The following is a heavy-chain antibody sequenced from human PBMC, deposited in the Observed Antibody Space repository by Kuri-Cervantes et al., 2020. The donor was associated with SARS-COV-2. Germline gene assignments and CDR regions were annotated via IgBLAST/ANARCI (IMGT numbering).Heavy chain of an antibody. J-gene: IGHJ3*02. CDR2: IRYDGSNK. Sequence: GGSLRLSCAASGFTFSSYSMSWVRQAPGKGLEWVAFIRYDGSNKYYADSVKGRFTISRDNSKNTLYLQMNSLRAEDTAVYYCAGGIAATNAFDIWGQGTMVTVSS. D-gene: IGHD6-13*01. V-gene: IGHV3-30*02. CDR1: GFTFSSYS. CDR3: AGGIAATNAFDI.